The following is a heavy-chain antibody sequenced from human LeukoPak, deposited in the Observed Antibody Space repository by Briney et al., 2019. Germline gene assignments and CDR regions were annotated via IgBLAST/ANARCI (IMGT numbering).Heavy chain of an antibody. J-gene: IGHJ5*02. Sequence: ASVKVSCKASGYTFTSYDINWVRQAPGQGLEWMGWINPNSGGTNYAQKFQGRVTMTRDTSISTAYMELSRLRSDDTAVYYCARGYYGSGSYSHPYNWFDPWGQGTLVTVSS. D-gene: IGHD3-10*01. CDR1: GYTFTSYD. V-gene: IGHV1-2*02. CDR3: ARGYYGSGSYSHPYNWFDP. CDR2: INPNSGGT.